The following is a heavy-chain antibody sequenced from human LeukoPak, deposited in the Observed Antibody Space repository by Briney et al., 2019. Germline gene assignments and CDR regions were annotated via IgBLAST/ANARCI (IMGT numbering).Heavy chain of an antibody. D-gene: IGHD6-19*01. CDR1: GGSISGSF. CDR2: IYYSGST. Sequence: SSETLSLTCTVSGGSISGSFWSWIRQPPGKGLEWIGYIYYSGSTNYHPSLKSRLTISVDTSKNQLSLQLSSVTAADSAVYYCARHINSGFDYWGQGTLVTVSS. CDR3: ARHINSGFDY. J-gene: IGHJ4*02. V-gene: IGHV4-59*08.